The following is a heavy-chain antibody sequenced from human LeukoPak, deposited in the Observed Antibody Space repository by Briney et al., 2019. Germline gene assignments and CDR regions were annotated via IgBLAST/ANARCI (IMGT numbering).Heavy chain of an antibody. Sequence: GGSLRLSCVASGFAVSSNYMSWVRQAPGKGLEWVSVIYSGGSTYYADSVKGRFTISRDNSKNTLYLQMNSLRAEDTAVYYCASGSGSYRTPYYYMDVWGTGTTVTVSS. D-gene: IGHD3-10*01. CDR3: ASGSGSYRTPYYYMDV. CDR1: GFAVSSNY. CDR2: IYSGGST. V-gene: IGHV3-53*01. J-gene: IGHJ6*03.